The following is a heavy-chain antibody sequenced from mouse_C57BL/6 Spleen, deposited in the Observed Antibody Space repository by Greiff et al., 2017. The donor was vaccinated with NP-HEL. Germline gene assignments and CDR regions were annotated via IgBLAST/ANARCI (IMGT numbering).Heavy chain of an antibody. CDR2: IYPSDSET. Sequence: QVQLQQPGAELVRPGSSVKLSCKASGYTFTSYWMDWVKQRPGQGLEWIGNIYPSDSETHYNQKFKDKATLTVDKSSSTAYMQLRSLTSEDSAVYYCALSNGYYVGFAYWGQGTLVTVSA. CDR3: ALSNGYYVGFAY. V-gene: IGHV1-61*01. J-gene: IGHJ3*01. CDR1: GYTFTSYW. D-gene: IGHD2-3*01.